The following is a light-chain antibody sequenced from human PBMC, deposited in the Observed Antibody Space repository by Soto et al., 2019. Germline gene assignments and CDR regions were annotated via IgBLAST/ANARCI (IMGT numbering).Light chain of an antibody. Sequence: QSALTQPPSASGSPGQSVTISCTGTSSDVGGYNSVSWYQQHPGKAPKLMIYDVSKRPSGVPDRFSGSKSGNTASLTVSGLQADDEAYYYCSSYAGSNDLVFGGGPKLTVL. J-gene: IGLJ3*02. CDR1: SSDVGGYNS. CDR2: DVS. CDR3: SSYAGSNDLV. V-gene: IGLV2-8*01.